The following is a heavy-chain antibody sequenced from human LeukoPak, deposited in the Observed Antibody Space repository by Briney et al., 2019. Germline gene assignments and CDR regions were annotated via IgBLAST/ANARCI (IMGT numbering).Heavy chain of an antibody. J-gene: IGHJ4*02. Sequence: SETLSLTCTVSGGSISSSSSYWGWIRQPPGKGLEWIGYIYYSGSTYYNPSLKSRVTISVDTSKNQFSLKLSSVTAADTAVYYCARVALYYYDSSGYYVDYWGQGTLVTVSS. V-gene: IGHV4-30-4*08. CDR3: ARVALYYYDSSGYYVDY. CDR1: GGSISSSSSY. CDR2: IYYSGST. D-gene: IGHD3-22*01.